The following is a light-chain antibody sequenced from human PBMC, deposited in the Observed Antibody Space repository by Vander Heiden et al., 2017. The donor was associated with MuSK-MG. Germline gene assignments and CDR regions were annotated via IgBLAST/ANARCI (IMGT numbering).Light chain of an antibody. CDR2: GAS. J-gene: IGKJ1*01. CDR3: QQDKNLRT. V-gene: IGKV3-15*01. CDR1: QSVSSN. Sequence: EIVMTQSPATLSVSPGERATLSCRASQSVSSNLAWYQQKPGQAPRLLIYGASTRASGIPARFSGSGSGTEFTLTISSLQSEDFAVYYCQQDKNLRTFGQGTKVEIK.